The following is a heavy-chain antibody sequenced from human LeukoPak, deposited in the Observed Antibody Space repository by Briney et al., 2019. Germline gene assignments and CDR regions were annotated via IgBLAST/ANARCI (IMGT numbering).Heavy chain of an antibody. Sequence: SETLSLTCAVYGGSFSGYYWSWIRQPPGKGLEWIGEINHSGSTNYNPSLKSRVTISVDTSKNQFSLKLSSVTAADTAVYYCARGPTYYDXWSGYXSWFDPWGQGXLXXXSS. V-gene: IGHV4-34*01. D-gene: IGHD3-3*01. CDR1: GGSFSGYY. CDR2: INHSGST. J-gene: IGHJ5*02. CDR3: ARGPTYYDXWSGYXSWFDP.